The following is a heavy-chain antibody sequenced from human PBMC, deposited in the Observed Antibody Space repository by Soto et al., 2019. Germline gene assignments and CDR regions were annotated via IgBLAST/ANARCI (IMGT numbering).Heavy chain of an antibody. J-gene: IGHJ3*02. D-gene: IGHD3-16*01. V-gene: IGHV1-2*04. CDR2: INPNSGGT. CDR3: ARGVMTTSTAFDI. Sequence: ASVKVSCKASGYTFTGYYMHWVRQAPGQGLEWMGWINPNSGGTNYAQKFQGWVTMTRDTSISTAYMELSRLRSDDTAVYYCARGVMTTSTAFDIWGQATMVTVSS. CDR1: GYTFTGYY.